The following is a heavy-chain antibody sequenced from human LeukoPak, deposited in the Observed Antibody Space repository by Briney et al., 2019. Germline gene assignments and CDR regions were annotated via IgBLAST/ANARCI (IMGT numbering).Heavy chain of an antibody. V-gene: IGHV3-64*01. Sequence: GGSLRLSCAASGFTFSSYAMHWVRQAPGKGLEYVSAISSNGGSTYYANSVKGRFTISRDNSKNTLYLQTGSLRVEDMAVYYCARGLRLGELSLFDYWGQGTLVTVSS. CDR3: ARGLRLGELSLFDY. CDR2: ISSNGGST. D-gene: IGHD3-16*02. J-gene: IGHJ4*02. CDR1: GFTFSSYA.